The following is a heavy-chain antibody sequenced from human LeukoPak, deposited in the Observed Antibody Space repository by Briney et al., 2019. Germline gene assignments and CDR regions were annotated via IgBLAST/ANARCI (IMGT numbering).Heavy chain of an antibody. CDR2: IYTSGST. CDR1: GGSISSYY. Sequence: SETLSLTCTVSGGSISSYYWSWIRQPAGKGLEWIGRIYTSGSTNYNPSLKSRVTMSVDTSKNQFSLKLSSVTAADTAVYYCARGVDWLLTYWFDPWGQGTLVTVSS. V-gene: IGHV4-4*07. CDR3: ARGVDWLLTYWFDP. D-gene: IGHD3/OR15-3a*01. J-gene: IGHJ5*02.